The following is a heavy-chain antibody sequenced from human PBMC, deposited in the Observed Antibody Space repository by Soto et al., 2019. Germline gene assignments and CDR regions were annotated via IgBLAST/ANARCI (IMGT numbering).Heavy chain of an antibody. J-gene: IGHJ6*02. Sequence: SETLSLTCTVSGGSISSYYWSWIRQPPGKGLEWIGYIYYSGSTNYNPSLKSRVTISVDTSKNQFSLKLSSVTAADTAVYYCARVDYGDYYSDPYYYYGMDVWGQGTTVTVSS. CDR3: ARVDYGDYYSDPYYYYGMDV. D-gene: IGHD4-17*01. V-gene: IGHV4-59*01. CDR1: GGSISSYY. CDR2: IYYSGST.